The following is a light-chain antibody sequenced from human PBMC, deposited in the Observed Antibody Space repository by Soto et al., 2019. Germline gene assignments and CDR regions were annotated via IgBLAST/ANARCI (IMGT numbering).Light chain of an antibody. CDR3: SSFTSSSTFV. CDR2: DVS. J-gene: IGLJ1*01. CDR1: SSDVGRFNF. V-gene: IGLV2-14*01. Sequence: QSVLAQPASVSGFPGQSITISCTGTSSDVGRFNFVSWFQQHPGKAPKLLIYDVSNWPSGASDRFSGSKSGNTASLTISGLKAEDEADYYCSSFTSSSTFVFGTGTKVTVL.